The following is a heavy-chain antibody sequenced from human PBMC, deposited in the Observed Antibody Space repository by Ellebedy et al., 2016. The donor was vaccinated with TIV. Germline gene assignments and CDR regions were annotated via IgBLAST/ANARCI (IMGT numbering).Heavy chain of an antibody. CDR3: ASAARGSGAYESF. D-gene: IGHD5-12*01. Sequence: GESLKISCVTSGFAFSGFAMNWVRQAPGKGLEWVATINQGGSETYYVDSVKGRFTISRDNSKNSLYLQMNSLRADDTALYYCASAARGSGAYESFWGQGTLVTVSS. J-gene: IGHJ4*02. V-gene: IGHV3-7*01. CDR1: GFAFSGFA. CDR2: INQGGSET.